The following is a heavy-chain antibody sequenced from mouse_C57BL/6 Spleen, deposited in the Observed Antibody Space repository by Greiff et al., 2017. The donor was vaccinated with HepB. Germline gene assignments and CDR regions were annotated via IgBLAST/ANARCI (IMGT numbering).Heavy chain of an antibody. CDR2: ISYDGSN. CDR1: GYSITSGYY. D-gene: IGHD4-1*01. V-gene: IGHV3-6*01. Sequence: ESGPGLVKPSQSLSLTCSVTGYSITSGYYWNWIRQFPGNKLEWMGYISYDGSNNYNPSLKNRISITRDTSKNQFFLKLNSVTTEDTATYYCARDRELGFGYFDYWGQGTTLTVSS. J-gene: IGHJ2*01. CDR3: ARDRELGFGYFDY.